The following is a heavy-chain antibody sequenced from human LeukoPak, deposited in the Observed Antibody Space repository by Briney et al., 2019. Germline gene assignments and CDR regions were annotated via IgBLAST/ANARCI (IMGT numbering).Heavy chain of an antibody. D-gene: IGHD6-6*01. CDR2: INHSGST. Sequence: NPSETLSLTCAVYGGSFSGYYWSWIRQPPGKGLEWIGEINHSGSTNYNPSLKSRVTISVDTSKNQFSLKLSSVTAADTAVYYCARGRGIVARDFDYWGQGTLVTVSS. CDR1: GGSFSGYY. V-gene: IGHV4-34*01. CDR3: ARGRGIVARDFDY. J-gene: IGHJ4*02.